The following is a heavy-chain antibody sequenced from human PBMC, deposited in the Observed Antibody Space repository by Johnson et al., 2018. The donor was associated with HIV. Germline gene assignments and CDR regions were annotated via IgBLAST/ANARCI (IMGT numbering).Heavy chain of an antibody. V-gene: IGHV3-11*01. J-gene: IGHJ3*02. CDR2: ISTSGGST. CDR1: GFTFTDYY. Sequence: QVQLVESGGSLVKPGGSMRLSCAASGFTFTDYYMTWIRQAPGKGLEWVSHISTSGGSTYYADSVKGRFTISRDNSKNTLYLQMNSLRAEDTAVYYCANFRYSSSPDAFDIWGQGTMVTVSS. D-gene: IGHD6-6*01. CDR3: ANFRYSSSPDAFDI.